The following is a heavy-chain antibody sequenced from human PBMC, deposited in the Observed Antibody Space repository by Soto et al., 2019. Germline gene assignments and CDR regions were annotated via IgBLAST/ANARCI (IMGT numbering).Heavy chain of an antibody. Sequence: EVQLVESGGSLVQPGGSLRLSCAASGFTFSSYSMNWVRQAPGKGLEWVSYISSGSATIYYADSVKGRFTISRDNAENSLYLQMNSLRDADTAVYYCTRDSASYSSSSGSYWYFDLWGRGTLVTVSS. CDR1: GFTFSSYS. CDR3: TRDSASYSSSSGSYWYFDL. D-gene: IGHD6-6*01. J-gene: IGHJ2*01. CDR2: ISSGSATI. V-gene: IGHV3-48*02.